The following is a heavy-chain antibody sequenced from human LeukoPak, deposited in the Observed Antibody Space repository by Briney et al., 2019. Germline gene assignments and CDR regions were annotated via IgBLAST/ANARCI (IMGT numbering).Heavy chain of an antibody. CDR1: GFTFSSYA. J-gene: IGHJ4*02. V-gene: IGHV3-30-3*01. Sequence: GGSLRLSCAASGFTFSSYAMHWVRQAPGKGLEWVAIISYDGSNKYYADSVKGRFTISRDNSKNTLYLQMNRLRAEDTAVYYCARDTNWNFDYWGQGTLVTVSS. D-gene: IGHD1-1*01. CDR2: ISYDGSNK. CDR3: ARDTNWNFDY.